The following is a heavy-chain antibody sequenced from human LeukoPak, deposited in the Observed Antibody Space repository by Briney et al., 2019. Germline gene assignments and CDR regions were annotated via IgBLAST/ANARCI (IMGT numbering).Heavy chain of an antibody. CDR2: MYYSGST. CDR1: GASISGYY. J-gene: IGHJ6*02. CDR3: ARMNGDFGFRNYFYYGLDV. Sequence: SETLSLTCTVSGASISGYYWNWIRQPPGKGLEWIGYMYYSGSTNYIPSLKSRVTMSGDTSKNELSLKLSSVTAADTAVYYCARMNGDFGFRNYFYYGLDVWGQGTTVTVSS. V-gene: IGHV4-59*08. D-gene: IGHD4-17*01.